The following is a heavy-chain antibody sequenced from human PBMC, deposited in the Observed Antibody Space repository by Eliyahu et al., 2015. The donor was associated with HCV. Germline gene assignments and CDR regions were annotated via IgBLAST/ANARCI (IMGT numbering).Heavy chain of an antibody. CDR1: GFSFSTYG. V-gene: IGHV3-30*18. Sequence: QVQLVDSGGGVVQPGRSLRLSCGASGFSFSTYGXXWVRQAPGKGLEGVAVISYDGGKTHYADSVKGRFTISRDNSKNTLYLQMNSLRAEDTAVYYCAKDLEQQLLLERQNYYYYGMDVWGQGTPVTVSS. D-gene: IGHD6-13*01. CDR3: AKDLEQQLLLERQNYYYYGMDV. J-gene: IGHJ6*02. CDR2: ISYDGGKT.